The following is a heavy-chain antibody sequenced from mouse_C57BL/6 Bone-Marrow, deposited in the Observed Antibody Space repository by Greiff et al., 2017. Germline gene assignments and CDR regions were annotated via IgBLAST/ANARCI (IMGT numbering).Heavy chain of an antibody. Sequence: VKLVESGAELMKPGASVKLSCKASGYTITSYWMQWVKQRPGQGLEWIGELDPSDSYTNYNQKFKGKATLTLATSSSTSYMQLSSLTSEDSAVYYCASEGIYDGYGAWFAYWGQGTLVTVSA. CDR1: GYTITSYW. D-gene: IGHD2-3*01. V-gene: IGHV1-50*01. J-gene: IGHJ3*01. CDR3: ASEGIYDGYGAWFAY. CDR2: LDPSDSYT.